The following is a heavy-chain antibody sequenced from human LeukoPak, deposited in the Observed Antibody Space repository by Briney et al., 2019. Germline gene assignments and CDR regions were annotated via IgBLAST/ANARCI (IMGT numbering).Heavy chain of an antibody. Sequence: PGGSLRLSCAASGFTFSSYEMNWVRQAPRKGLEWVSYISSSGSTIYYADSVKGRFTISRDNAKNSLYLQMNSLRAEDTAVYYCARSSPELWFGELLTWYYYYGMDVWGKGTTVTVSS. D-gene: IGHD3-10*01. J-gene: IGHJ6*04. V-gene: IGHV3-48*03. CDR3: ARSSPELWFGELLTWYYYYGMDV. CDR2: ISSSGSTI. CDR1: GFTFSSYE.